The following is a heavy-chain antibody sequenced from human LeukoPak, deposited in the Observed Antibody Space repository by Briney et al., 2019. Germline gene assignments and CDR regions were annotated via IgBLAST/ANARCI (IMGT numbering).Heavy chain of an antibody. CDR2: ISTYNGNT. CDR1: GYTFTSYG. Sequence: ASVKVSCKASGYTFTSYGITWVRQAPGQGLEWMGWISTYNGNTNYAQKLQGRVTMTTDTSTSTAYMELRSLRSDDTAVYYCARAGYCSGGSCARGFDPWGQGTLVTVSS. D-gene: IGHD2-15*01. CDR3: ARAGYCSGGSCARGFDP. V-gene: IGHV1-18*01. J-gene: IGHJ5*02.